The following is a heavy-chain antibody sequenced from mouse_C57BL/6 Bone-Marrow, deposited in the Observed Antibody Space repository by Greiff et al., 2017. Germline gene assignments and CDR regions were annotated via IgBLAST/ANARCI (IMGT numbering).Heavy chain of an antibody. J-gene: IGHJ1*03. D-gene: IGHD1-1*01. V-gene: IGHV7-3*01. CDR3: ARSSTRYYGSSNGYFDV. CDR1: GFTFTDYY. Sequence: DVKLVESGGGLVQPGGSLSLSCAASGFTFTDYYMSWVRQPPGTALEWLGFIRNKANGYTTEYSVSVKGRFTISRSYSQSNLYLQMIALRDEDSATYYCARSSTRYYGSSNGYFDVWGTGTTVTVSS. CDR2: IRNKANGYTT.